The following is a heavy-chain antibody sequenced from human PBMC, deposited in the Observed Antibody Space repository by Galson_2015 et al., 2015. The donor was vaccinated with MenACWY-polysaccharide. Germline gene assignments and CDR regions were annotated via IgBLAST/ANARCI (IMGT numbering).Heavy chain of an antibody. D-gene: IGHD3-10*01. Sequence: SLRLSCAASGFTVSNTYMTWVRQAPGEGLEWVSITYRGGSTFYSDTVKGRFTVSRDNSKNVLNLQMNSLRVDDTAVYYCARVDLWFGDLDIDYWGQGTLVTVSS. J-gene: IGHJ4*02. CDR1: GFTVSNTY. V-gene: IGHV3-53*01. CDR2: TYRGGST. CDR3: ARVDLWFGDLDIDY.